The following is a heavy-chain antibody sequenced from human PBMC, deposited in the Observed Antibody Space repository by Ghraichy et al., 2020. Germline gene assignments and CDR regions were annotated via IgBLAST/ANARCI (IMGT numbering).Heavy chain of an antibody. D-gene: IGHD2-2*01. CDR1: GFTFSSYA. Sequence: GGSLRLSCAASGFTFSSYAMSWVRQAPGKGLEWVSAISGSGGSTYYADSVKGRFTISRDNSKNTLYLQMNSLRAEDTAVYYCAKGYCSSTSCRTNYWGQGTLVTVSS. V-gene: IGHV3-23*01. CDR3: AKGYCSSTSCRTNY. CDR2: ISGSGGST. J-gene: IGHJ4*02.